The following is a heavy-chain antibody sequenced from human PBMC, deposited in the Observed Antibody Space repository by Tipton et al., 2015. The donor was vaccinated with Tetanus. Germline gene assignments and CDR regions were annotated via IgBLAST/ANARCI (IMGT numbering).Heavy chain of an antibody. CDR2: IYYSGST. D-gene: IGHD3-22*01. V-gene: IGHV4-61*01. J-gene: IGHJ5*02. CDR1: GGSVSSGSYY. Sequence: TLSLTCTVSGGSVSSGSYYWSWIRQPPGKGLEWIGYIYYSGSTNYNPSLKSRVTISVDTSKNQFSLKLSSVTAADTAVYYCARENSGYYYRWFDPWGQGTLVTVSS. CDR3: ARENSGYYYRWFDP.